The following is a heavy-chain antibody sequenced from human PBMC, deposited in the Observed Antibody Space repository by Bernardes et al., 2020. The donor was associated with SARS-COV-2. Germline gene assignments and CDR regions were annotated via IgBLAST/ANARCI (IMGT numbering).Heavy chain of an antibody. D-gene: IGHD3-10*01. Sequence: SETLSLTCTVSGGSVSSGSYYWSWLRQPPGKGLEWIGYIYYSGITNYNPSLKSRVTISVDTSKNQFSLKLSSVTAADTAVYYCAREPLGGVTMVRGVIKRYGMDVWGQGTTVTVSS. CDR3: AREPLGGVTMVRGVIKRYGMDV. CDR1: GGSVSSGSYY. J-gene: IGHJ6*02. V-gene: IGHV4-61*01. CDR2: IYYSGIT.